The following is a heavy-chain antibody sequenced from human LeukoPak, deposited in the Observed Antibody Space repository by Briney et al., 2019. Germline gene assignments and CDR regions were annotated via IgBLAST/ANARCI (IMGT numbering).Heavy chain of an antibody. D-gene: IGHD2-21*02. CDR3: AREGCGGDCYTLSYYYYGMGV. V-gene: IGHV1-18*01. CDR1: GYTFTSYG. J-gene: IGHJ6*02. CDR2: ISAYNGNT. Sequence: ASVKVSCKASGYTFTSYGISWVRQAPGQGLEWMGWISAYNGNTNYAQKLQGRVTMTTDTSTSTAYMELRSLRSDDTAVYYCAREGCGGDCYTLSYYYYGMGVWGQGTTVTVSS.